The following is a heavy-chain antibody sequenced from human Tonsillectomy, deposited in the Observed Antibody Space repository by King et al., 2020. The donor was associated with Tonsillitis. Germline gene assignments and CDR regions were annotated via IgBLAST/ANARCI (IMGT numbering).Heavy chain of an antibody. CDR1: GFTVSSNY. V-gene: IGHV3-53*01. CDR3: ARDSMLAYYGMDV. D-gene: IGHD2-15*01. CDR2: LYSGGTT. Sequence: VQLVESGGGLIQPGGSLRLSCAASGFTVSSNYMSWVRQAPGKGLEWVSVLYSGGTTYYADSVRGRFTISRDNSKNTLYLQMKSLRAEATAVYYCARDSMLAYYGMDVWGQGTTVTVSS. J-gene: IGHJ6*02.